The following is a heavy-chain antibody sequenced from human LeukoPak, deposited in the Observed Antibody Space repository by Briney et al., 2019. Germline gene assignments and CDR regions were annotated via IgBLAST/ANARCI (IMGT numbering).Heavy chain of an antibody. CDR1: GFTFDDYA. D-gene: IGHD6-19*01. Sequence: PGGSLRLSCAASGFTFDDYAMHWVRQAPGKGLEWVSGISWNSGSIGYADSVKGRFTISRDNAKSSLYLQMNSLRAEDTALYYCAKDRISSGWRDDAFDIWGQGTMVTVSS. V-gene: IGHV3-9*01. J-gene: IGHJ3*02. CDR2: ISWNSGSI. CDR3: AKDRISSGWRDDAFDI.